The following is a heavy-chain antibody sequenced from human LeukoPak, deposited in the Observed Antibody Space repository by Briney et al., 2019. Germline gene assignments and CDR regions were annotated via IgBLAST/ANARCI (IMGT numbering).Heavy chain of an antibody. V-gene: IGHV4-31*03. D-gene: IGHD5-24*01. Sequence: PSETLSLTCTVSGGSISSGGYYWSWLRQHPGKGLEWLGYIYYSGSTYYNPSLKSRVTTSVDTSKNQFFLKLSYVDATDKAVYYCARDSPSREGYNFDIGGQGKMVTVSS. J-gene: IGHJ3*02. CDR3: ARDSPSREGYNFDI. CDR2: IYYSGST. CDR1: GGSISSGGYY.